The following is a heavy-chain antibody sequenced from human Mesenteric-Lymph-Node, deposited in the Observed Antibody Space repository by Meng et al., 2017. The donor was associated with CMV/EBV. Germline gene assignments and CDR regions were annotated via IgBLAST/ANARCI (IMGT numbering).Heavy chain of an antibody. Sequence: ASVKVSCKASGGTFSSYAISWVRQAPGQGLEWRGWINPNRGDTNYAQKFQGRVTMTRDTSISTAYMEVSSLISDDSAVYYCATVGGYGSGSYLAFWGQGALVTVSS. CDR1: GGTFSSYA. V-gene: IGHV1-2*02. J-gene: IGHJ4*02. CDR3: ATVGGYGSGSYLAF. CDR2: INPNRGDT. D-gene: IGHD3-10*01.